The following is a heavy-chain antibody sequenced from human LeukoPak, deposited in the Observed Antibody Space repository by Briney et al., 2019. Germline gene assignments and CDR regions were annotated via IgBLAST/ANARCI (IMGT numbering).Heavy chain of an antibody. CDR1: GGSISGSGYY. J-gene: IGHJ4*02. V-gene: IGHV4-39*01. CDR3: ARAPDY. Sequence: SETLSLTCTVSGGSISGSGYYWGWIRQPPGKGLEWIGSIYYSGSTYYNSSLKSRVTISVDTSKNQFSLKLSSVTAAVTAVYYCARAPDYWGQGTLVTVSS. CDR2: IYYSGST.